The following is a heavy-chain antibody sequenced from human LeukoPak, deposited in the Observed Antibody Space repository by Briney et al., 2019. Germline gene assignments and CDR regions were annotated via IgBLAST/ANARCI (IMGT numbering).Heavy chain of an antibody. J-gene: IGHJ4*02. D-gene: IGHD6-13*01. CDR3: ARTAANDY. V-gene: IGHV3-23*01. CDR2: TSESGDNT. Sequence: PGGSLRLSCAASGFTFSSYAMTWVHQAPGKGLEWVSVTSESGDNTYYGDSVKGRFTVSRDNSKNTLYMQMNSLRAEDTAIYYCARTAANDYWGQGTLVTVSS. CDR1: GFTFSSYA.